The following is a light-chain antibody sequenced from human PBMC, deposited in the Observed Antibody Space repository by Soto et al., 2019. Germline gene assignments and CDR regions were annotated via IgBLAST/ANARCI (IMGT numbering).Light chain of an antibody. J-gene: IGLJ2*01. CDR3: FSYAGSYVV. Sequence: QSALTQPRSVSGSPEQSVTISCNATSSDVGTYNYVSWYQHHPGKAPKLIIYDVGKRPSGVPDRFSGSKSDTTASLTISRLQIEDEAEYYCFSYAGSYVVVGGGTKLTVL. V-gene: IGLV2-11*01. CDR2: DVG. CDR1: SSDVGTYNY.